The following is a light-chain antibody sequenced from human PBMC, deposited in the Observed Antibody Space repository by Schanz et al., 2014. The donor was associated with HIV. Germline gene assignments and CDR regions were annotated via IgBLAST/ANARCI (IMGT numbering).Light chain of an antibody. Sequence: QSVLTQPPSASGTPGQRVTISCSGSSSNIGINTVNWYQPLPGTAPKLLIYAGNQRASGVPDRLSGSGSGTSASLVISGLQSQDEADYYCATWVDSLNGWVFGGGTKLTVL. V-gene: IGLV1-44*01. J-gene: IGLJ3*02. CDR2: AGN. CDR3: ATWVDSLNGWV. CDR1: SSNIGINT.